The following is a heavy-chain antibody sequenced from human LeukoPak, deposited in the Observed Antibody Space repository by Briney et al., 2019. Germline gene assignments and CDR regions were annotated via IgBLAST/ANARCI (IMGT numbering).Heavy chain of an antibody. Sequence: GASVKLSCKASGYTFTSYGISWVRQAPGHGLEWMGWISAYNGNTNYAQKLQGRVTMTTDTSTSTAYMELRSLRSDDTAVYYCARSVIRLWFGESFQDYWGQGTLVTVSS. J-gene: IGHJ4*02. V-gene: IGHV1-18*01. CDR2: ISAYNGNT. CDR3: ARSVIRLWFGESFQDY. D-gene: IGHD3-10*01. CDR1: GYTFTSYG.